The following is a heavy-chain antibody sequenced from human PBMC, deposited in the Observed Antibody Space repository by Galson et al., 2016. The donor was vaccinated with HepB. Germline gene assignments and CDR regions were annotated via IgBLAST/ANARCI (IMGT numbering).Heavy chain of an antibody. Sequence: SETLSLTCAVDGVSFSEYSWSWIRQTPGKGLEWIGEITHSGSTNYSPSLKSRVTTSGDTSQNQFSLRLSFVTAADTAVYYCARGPLLIWFRETNWFDPWGQGTLVTVSS. D-gene: IGHD3-10*01. CDR3: ARGPLLIWFRETNWFDP. CDR2: ITHSGST. CDR1: GVSFSEYS. J-gene: IGHJ5*02. V-gene: IGHV4-34*01.